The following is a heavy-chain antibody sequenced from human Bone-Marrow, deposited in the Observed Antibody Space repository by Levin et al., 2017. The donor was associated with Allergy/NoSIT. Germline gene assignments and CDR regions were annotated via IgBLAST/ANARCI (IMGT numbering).Heavy chain of an antibody. Sequence: ASVKVSCKASGYTFTDYGISWVRQAPGQGLEWMGWINVNNGHTNYIQKFQGRVTMTTDTSTSTAYMELRNLRSDDTAIYYCARGFDSWGQGALVTVSS. CDR2: INVNNGHT. CDR1: GYTFTDYG. J-gene: IGHJ4*02. CDR3: ARGFDS. V-gene: IGHV1-18*01.